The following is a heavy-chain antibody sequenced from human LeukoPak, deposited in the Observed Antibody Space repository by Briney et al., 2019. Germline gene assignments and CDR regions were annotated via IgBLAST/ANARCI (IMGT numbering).Heavy chain of an antibody. CDR2: MWDDGTNE. CDR3: AAGALYYYENSGYHY. V-gene: IGHV3-33*03. J-gene: IGHJ4*02. D-gene: IGHD3-22*01. Sequence: GTSVRLSCTASGFNFGIYGMHWVRQAPGKGLEWVAVMWDDGTNEYYVESVKGRFTISRDNSKNSLYLQMNSLRSEDTAFYYCAAGALYYYENSGYHYWGQGTLVTVSS. CDR1: GFNFGIYG.